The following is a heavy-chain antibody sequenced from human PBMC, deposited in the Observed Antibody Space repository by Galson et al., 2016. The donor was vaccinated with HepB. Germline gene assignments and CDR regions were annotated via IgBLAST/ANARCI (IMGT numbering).Heavy chain of an antibody. V-gene: IGHV1-24*01. Sequence: SVKVSCKVSGYTLNELSIHWVRQAPGKGLEWMGGFDPEIHKTIYTQNFQGRVTMTEDTSTDTAYMVLSSLGSEDTAVYYCATPPVVDGLYYFNYWGQGTLVTVSS. CDR1: GYTLNELS. CDR3: ATPPVVDGLYYFNY. J-gene: IGHJ4*02. D-gene: IGHD1-14*01. CDR2: FDPEIHKT.